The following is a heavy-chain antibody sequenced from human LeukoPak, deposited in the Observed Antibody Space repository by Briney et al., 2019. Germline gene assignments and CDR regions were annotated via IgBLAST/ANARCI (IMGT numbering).Heavy chain of an antibody. D-gene: IGHD2-8*01. CDR3: ARVPDGY. V-gene: IGHV1-3*01. CDR1: GYTFTDLA. Sequence: ASVKVSCKVSGYTFTDLAMHWVRQAPGQRLEWMGWINAGTAKTMYSQKIQGRVTFTGDTSASMAYMELSSLRSEDTAVYYCARVPDGYWGQGTLVTVSS. CDR2: INAGTAKT. J-gene: IGHJ4*02.